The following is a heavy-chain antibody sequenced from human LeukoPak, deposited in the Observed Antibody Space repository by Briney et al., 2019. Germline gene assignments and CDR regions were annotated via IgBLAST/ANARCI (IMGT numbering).Heavy chain of an antibody. CDR1: GDSIITGSSY. CDR2: IYYNGVT. V-gene: IGHV4-39*01. D-gene: IGHD3-22*01. CDR3: ARSYYYDYRQIDY. J-gene: IGHJ4*02. Sequence: KPSETLSLTCTVSGDSIITGSSYWGWIRQPPGKGLEWLGSIYYNGVTYYNPSLKSRVTISVDTSKNQFSLNLYSVTAADTAVFYCARSYYYDYRQIDYWGQGTLVTVSS.